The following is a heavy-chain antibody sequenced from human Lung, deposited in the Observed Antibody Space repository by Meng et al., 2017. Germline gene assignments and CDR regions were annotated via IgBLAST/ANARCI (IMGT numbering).Heavy chain of an antibody. CDR1: AGSIGSSNC. J-gene: IGHJ4*02. D-gene: IGHD6-19*01. V-gene: IGHV4-4*02. Sequence: GRPRGRGTGWAQASGTRLRPCPVPAGSIGSSNCWSWVRQPPGKGLEWIGEICHSGSTNSNPSLKSRVTISVDKSKNQFSLKLSSVTAADTAVYYCARRGLWLDPQNFDYWGQGTLVTVSS. CDR2: ICHSGST. CDR3: ARRGLWLDPQNFDY.